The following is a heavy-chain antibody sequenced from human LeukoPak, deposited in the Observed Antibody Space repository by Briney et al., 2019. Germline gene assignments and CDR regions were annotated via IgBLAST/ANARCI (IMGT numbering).Heavy chain of an antibody. CDR2: IYDSGTT. Sequence: SETLSLTCTVSGGSISSYFWSWIRQPPGKGLEWIGYIYDSGTTNYNPSLKSRVTISVDTSKNQFSLKLSSVTAADTAVYYCARRDIAARLNWFDPWGQGTLVTVSS. V-gene: IGHV4-59*08. CDR3: ARRDIAARLNWFDP. CDR1: GGSISSYF. D-gene: IGHD6-6*01. J-gene: IGHJ5*02.